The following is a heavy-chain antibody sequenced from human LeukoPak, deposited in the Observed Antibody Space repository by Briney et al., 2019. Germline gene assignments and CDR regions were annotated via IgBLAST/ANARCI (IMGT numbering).Heavy chain of an antibody. CDR3: ARDGNFGYDAFDI. J-gene: IGHJ3*02. V-gene: IGHV3-30*02. CDR2: IRYDGSNK. Sequence: PGGSLRLSCAASGFIFSSYGMHWVRQAPDKGLEWVAFIRYDGSNKYYADSVKGRFTISRDNSENTLSLQVNSLRAEDTAVYYCARDGNFGYDAFDIWGQGTMVTVSS. D-gene: IGHD3-10*01. CDR1: GFIFSSYG.